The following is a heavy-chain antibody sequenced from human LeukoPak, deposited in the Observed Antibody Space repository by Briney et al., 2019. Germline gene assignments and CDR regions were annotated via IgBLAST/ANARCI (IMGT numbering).Heavy chain of an antibody. CDR1: GGSFSGYY. Sequence: PSETLSLTCAVYGGSFSGYYWSWIRQPPGKGLEWIGEINHSVSTNYNPSLKSRVTISVETSKNQFSLKLSSVTAADTAVYYCARGRHRLIGAFDIWGQGTMVTVSS. V-gene: IGHV4-34*01. D-gene: IGHD3-16*02. CDR3: ARGRHRLIGAFDI. CDR2: INHSVST. J-gene: IGHJ3*02.